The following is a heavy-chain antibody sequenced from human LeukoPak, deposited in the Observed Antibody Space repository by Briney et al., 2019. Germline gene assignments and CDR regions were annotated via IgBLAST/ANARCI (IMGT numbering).Heavy chain of an antibody. CDR2: ITFSGRTI. J-gene: IGHJ5*02. CDR3: ARLGSSWPNWFDP. CDR1: GFSFSDYH. V-gene: IGHV3-11*01. D-gene: IGHD6-13*01. Sequence: GESLKISCAASGFSFSDYHMIWIRQPPGKGLEWVSYITFSGRTIHYADSVKGRFTISRDNARSSLYLQMNSLRAEDTAVYYCARLGSSWPNWFDPWGQGTLVTVSS.